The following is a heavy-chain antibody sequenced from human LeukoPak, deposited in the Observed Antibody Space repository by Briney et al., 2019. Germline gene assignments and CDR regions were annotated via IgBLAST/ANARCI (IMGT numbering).Heavy chain of an antibody. CDR1: GYTLTELS. D-gene: IGHD2-2*01. Sequence: ASVKVSCKVSGYTLTELSMHWVRQAPGKGLEWMGGFDPEDGETIYAQKFQGRVTMTEDTSTDTAYMELSSLRSKDTAVYYCASSVYQSRVVPVQNAFDIWGQGTMVTVSS. V-gene: IGHV1-24*01. J-gene: IGHJ3*02. CDR2: FDPEDGET. CDR3: ASSVYQSRVVPVQNAFDI.